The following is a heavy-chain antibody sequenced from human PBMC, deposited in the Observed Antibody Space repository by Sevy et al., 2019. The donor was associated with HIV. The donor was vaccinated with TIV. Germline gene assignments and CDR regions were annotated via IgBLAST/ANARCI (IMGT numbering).Heavy chain of an antibody. J-gene: IGHJ4*02. CDR1: GFPFSDYQ. CDR3: TGLIEGGYTHLFDF. Sequence: GGSLRLSCAVSGFPFSDYQMHWVRQAPGKGLEWLAVISNDGSKTYYADSVKGRFTFSRDNSKNTLYLNMNSLGAEDTAVYYGTGLIEGGYTHLFDFWGQGILVTVSS. V-gene: IGHV3-30*03. CDR2: ISNDGSKT. D-gene: IGHD3-16*02.